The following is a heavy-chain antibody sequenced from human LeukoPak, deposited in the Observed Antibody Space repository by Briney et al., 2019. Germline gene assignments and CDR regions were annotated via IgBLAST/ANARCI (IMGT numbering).Heavy chain of an antibody. D-gene: IGHD3-10*01. CDR3: ARDLWAQRGVSPD. V-gene: IGHV3-48*01. CDR1: GFTFSTYS. CDR2: ISSSSSTI. Sequence: QSGGSLRLSCAASGFTFSTYSMNWVRQGPGKGLEWVSYISSSSSTIYYADSVTGRFTVSGDNAKNSLYLQMNSLRAEDTAVYYCARDLWAQRGVSPDWGQGTLVTVSS. J-gene: IGHJ4*02.